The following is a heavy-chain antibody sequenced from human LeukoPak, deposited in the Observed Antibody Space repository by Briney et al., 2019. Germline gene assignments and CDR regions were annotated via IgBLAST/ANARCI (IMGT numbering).Heavy chain of an antibody. CDR3: ARYYYDSSGGYFDY. V-gene: IGHV4-39*01. CDR1: GGSISSRSYY. CDR2: IYYSGST. Sequence: SETLSLTCIVSGGSISSRSYYWGWIRQPPGKGLEWIGSIYYSGSTYYNPSLKSRVTISVDTSKNQFSLKLSSVTAADTAVYYCARYYYDSSGGYFDYWGQGTLVTVSS. J-gene: IGHJ4*02. D-gene: IGHD3-22*01.